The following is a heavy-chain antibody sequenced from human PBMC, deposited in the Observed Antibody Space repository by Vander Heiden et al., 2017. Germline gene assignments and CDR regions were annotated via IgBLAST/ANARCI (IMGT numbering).Heavy chain of an antibody. J-gene: IGHJ4*02. Sequence: QLQLQESGPGLVKPSETLSLTCTVSGGSISSSRYYWGWIRQPPGKGLEWIGSIYYSGSTYYNPSLKSRVTISVDTSKNQFSLKLSSVTAADTAVYYCARRDYDFWSGGDYFDYWGQGTLVTVSS. CDR1: GGSISSSRYY. CDR3: ARRDYDFWSGGDYFDY. V-gene: IGHV4-39*01. D-gene: IGHD3-3*01. CDR2: IYYSGST.